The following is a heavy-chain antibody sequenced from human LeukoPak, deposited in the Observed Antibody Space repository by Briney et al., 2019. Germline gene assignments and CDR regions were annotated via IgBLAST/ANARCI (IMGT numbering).Heavy chain of an antibody. V-gene: IGHV3-23*01. CDR2: VSGNGHHT. D-gene: IGHD6-13*01. Sequence: PGGSLRLSCAASGFTFTTYAMSWVRQASGKGLEWVSSVSGNGHHTYYADSVKGRFINSSDNSKNMVFLQMNSLRVEDTALYYCAKCLGSGWYASSDWGQGTLVTVSS. CDR1: GFTFTTYA. J-gene: IGHJ4*02. CDR3: AKCLGSGWYASSD.